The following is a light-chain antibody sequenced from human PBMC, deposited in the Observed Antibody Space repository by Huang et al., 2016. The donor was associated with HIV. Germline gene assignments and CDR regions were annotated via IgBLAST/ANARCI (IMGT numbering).Light chain of an antibody. CDR2: GAS. Sequence: EIVMTQSPVTLSLSPGERATLSCRASQSISDRYLSWYQQRPGQAPRLVIYGASTRATGIPARFSGSGSGTDFTLTINSLQPEDFAVYYCQQDYGLPWTFGQGTKVEFK. V-gene: IGKV3D-7*01. CDR1: QSISDRY. J-gene: IGKJ1*01. CDR3: QQDYGLPWT.